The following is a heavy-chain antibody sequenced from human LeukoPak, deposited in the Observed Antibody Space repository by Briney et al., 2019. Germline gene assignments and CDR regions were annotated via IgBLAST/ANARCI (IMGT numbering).Heavy chain of an antibody. Sequence: PSETLSLTCTVSGGSISSYYWSWIRQPPGKGLEWIGYIYYSGSTNYNPSLKSRVTISVDTSKNQFSLKLSSVTAADTAVYYCARRGYCSSNSCRPFDYWGQGTLVTVSS. CDR2: IYYSGST. V-gene: IGHV4-59*08. J-gene: IGHJ4*02. D-gene: IGHD2-2*01. CDR3: ARRGYCSSNSCRPFDY. CDR1: GGSISSYY.